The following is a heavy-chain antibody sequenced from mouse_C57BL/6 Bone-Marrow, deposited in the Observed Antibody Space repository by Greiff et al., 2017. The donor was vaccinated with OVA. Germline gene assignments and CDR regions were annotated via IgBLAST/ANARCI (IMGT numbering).Heavy chain of an antibody. CDR3: ARSYGNYPYAMDY. J-gene: IGHJ4*01. CDR2: IDPSDSYT. Sequence: VQLQQPGAELVRPGTSVKLSCKASGYTFTSYWMHWVKQRPGQGLEWIGVIDPSDSYTNYNQKFKGKATLTVDTSSSTAYMQLSSLTSEDSAVYYCARSYGNYPYAMDYWGQGTSVTVSS. D-gene: IGHD2-1*01. CDR1: GYTFTSYW. V-gene: IGHV1-59*01.